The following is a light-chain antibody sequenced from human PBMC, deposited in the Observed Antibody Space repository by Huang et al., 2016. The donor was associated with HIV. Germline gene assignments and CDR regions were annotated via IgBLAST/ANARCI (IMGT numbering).Light chain of an antibody. V-gene: IGKV1-39*01. Sequence: DIEMTQSPSSLSASVGDRVTITCRASQSISRYLHWYQQKPGKAPKLLIHTASSLQSGVPSRFSGSGSGTDFTLTISSLQPDEFATYDCQQSYSAPALTFGGGSKVEIK. CDR1: QSISRY. J-gene: IGKJ4*01. CDR2: TAS. CDR3: QQSYSAPALT.